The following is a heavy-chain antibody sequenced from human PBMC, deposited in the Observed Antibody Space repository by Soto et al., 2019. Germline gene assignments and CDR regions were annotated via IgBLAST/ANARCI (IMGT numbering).Heavy chain of an antibody. CDR3: ARAALYYEYDY. Sequence: SETLSLTCTVSGGSISSYYWSWIRQPPGKGLEWIGYIYYSGSTNYNPSLKSRVTISVDTSKNQFSLKLSSVTAADTAVYYCARAALYYEYDYWGQGTLFTVSS. CDR2: IYYSGST. J-gene: IGHJ4*02. D-gene: IGHD3-22*01. V-gene: IGHV4-59*01. CDR1: GGSISSYY.